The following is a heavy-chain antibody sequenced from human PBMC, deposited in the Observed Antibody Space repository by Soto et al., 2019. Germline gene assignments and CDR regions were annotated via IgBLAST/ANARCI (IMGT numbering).Heavy chain of an antibody. J-gene: IGHJ6*02. V-gene: IGHV1-18*01. CDR2: ISGYNGNT. CDR3: AREGQAPYYYYGMDL. Sequence: QVQLVQSGAEVKKPGASVTVSCKASGYTFTNYGFSWVRQAPGQGLEWMGWISGYNGNTKYAEKFQNRVTMTTDTSTHTAHLELRSLRSDDTAVHYCAREGQAPYYYYGMDLWGQGTALTVSS. CDR1: GYTFTNYG.